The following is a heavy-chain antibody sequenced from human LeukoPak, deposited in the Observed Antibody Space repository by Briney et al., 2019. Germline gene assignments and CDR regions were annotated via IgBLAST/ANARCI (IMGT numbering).Heavy chain of an antibody. CDR3: ARKREGAYGMDV. CDR1: GYTLSGHY. Sequence: ASVKVSCKASGYTLSGHYIHWVRQAPGQGLEWMGWIKPNSGDTNYAQDFQGRVTMTRDTSITTAYMELSRLRSDDTALYYCARKREGAYGMDVWGQGTTVTVSS. D-gene: IGHD1-26*01. V-gene: IGHV1-2*02. J-gene: IGHJ6*02. CDR2: IKPNSGDT.